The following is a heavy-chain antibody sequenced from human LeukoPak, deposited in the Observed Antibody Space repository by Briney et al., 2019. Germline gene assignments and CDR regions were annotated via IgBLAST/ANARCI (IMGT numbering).Heavy chain of an antibody. V-gene: IGHV3-21*01. D-gene: IGHD4/OR15-4a*01. J-gene: IGHJ3*02. CDR3: ARVRFAGPQAFDI. Sequence: GGSLRLSCAASTFTLSSYAMNWVRQAPGKGLEWVSSISSSSTYINYADSVKGRFTISRDNAKNSMALQMNSLRAEDTAVYYCARVRFAGPQAFDIWGQGTMVTVAS. CDR1: TFTLSSYA. CDR2: ISSSSTYI.